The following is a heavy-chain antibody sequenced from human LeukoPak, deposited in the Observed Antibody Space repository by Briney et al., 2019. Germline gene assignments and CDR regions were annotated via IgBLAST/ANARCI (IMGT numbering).Heavy chain of an antibody. CDR1: GFTFSDYY. D-gene: IGHD2-21*02. J-gene: IGHJ4*02. Sequence: GGSLRLSCAASGFTFSDYYMSWIRQAPGKGLEWVSYISSSGSTIYYADSVKGRFTISRDNAKNPLYLQMNSLRAEDTAVYYCARVTFCGGDCYTFDYWGQGTLVTVSS. V-gene: IGHV3-11*01. CDR2: ISSSGSTI. CDR3: ARVTFCGGDCYTFDY.